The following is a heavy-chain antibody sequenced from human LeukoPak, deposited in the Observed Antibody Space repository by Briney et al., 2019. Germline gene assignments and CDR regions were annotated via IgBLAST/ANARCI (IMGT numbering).Heavy chain of an antibody. CDR3: ATSNYYDSSGYPIPLDY. D-gene: IGHD3-22*01. CDR1: GGTFSSYA. CDR2: IIPIFGTA. J-gene: IGHJ4*02. V-gene: IGHV1-69*13. Sequence: AASVKVSCKASGGTFSSYAISWVRQAPGQGLEWMGGIIPIFGTANYAQKFQGRVTITADGSTSTAYMELSSLRSEDTAVYYCATSNYYDSSGYPIPLDYWGQGTLVTVSS.